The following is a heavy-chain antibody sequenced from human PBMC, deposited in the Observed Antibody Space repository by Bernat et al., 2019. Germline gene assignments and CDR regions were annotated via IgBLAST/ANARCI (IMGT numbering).Heavy chain of an antibody. Sequence: EVQLVESGGGLVQPGGSLRLSCAASGFTVSSNYMSWVRQAPGKGLEWVSVIYSGGSTYYADSVKGRFTISRDNSKNTLFLQMNSLRAEDTAVYYCATTKVVGDTMGEAGWGQGTLVTVSS. CDR1: GFTVSSNY. D-gene: IGHD1-26*01. J-gene: IGHJ4*02. CDR2: IYSGGST. V-gene: IGHV3-66*01. CDR3: ATTKVVGDTMGEAG.